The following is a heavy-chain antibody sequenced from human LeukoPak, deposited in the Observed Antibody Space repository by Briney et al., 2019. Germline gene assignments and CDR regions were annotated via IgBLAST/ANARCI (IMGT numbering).Heavy chain of an antibody. CDR1: GYTFTSYD. CDR3: ARRRMIVPGSWFDP. CDR2: MNLNSGNT. D-gene: IGHD3-22*01. V-gene: IGHV1-8*01. J-gene: IGHJ5*02. Sequence: ASVKVSCKASGYTFTSYDINWVRQATGQGLEWMGWMNLNSGNTGYAQKFQGRVTMTRNNSISTAYMELSSLRSEDTAVYYCARRRMIVPGSWFDPWGQGTLVTVSS.